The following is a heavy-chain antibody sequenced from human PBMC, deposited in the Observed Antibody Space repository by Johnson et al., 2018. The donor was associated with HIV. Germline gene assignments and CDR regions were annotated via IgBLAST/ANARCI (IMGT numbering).Heavy chain of an antibody. Sequence: QVQLVESGGGVVQPGRSLRLSCAASGFTFSSYGMHWVRQAPGKGLEWVAVIWYDGSNKYYADSVKGRVTISRDNAKKSLYLQMNSLRAEDTAVYYCAKGEVGATEDDAFDIWGQGTMVTVSS. CDR2: IWYDGSNK. V-gene: IGHV3-33*03. D-gene: IGHD1-26*01. CDR3: AKGEVGATEDDAFDI. J-gene: IGHJ3*02. CDR1: GFTFSSYG.